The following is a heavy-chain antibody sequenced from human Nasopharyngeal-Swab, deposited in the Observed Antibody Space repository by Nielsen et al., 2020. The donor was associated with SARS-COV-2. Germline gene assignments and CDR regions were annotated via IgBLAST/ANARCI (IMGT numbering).Heavy chain of an antibody. CDR3: ARQLTNDSSGYYYEY. J-gene: IGHJ4*02. D-gene: IGHD3-22*01. CDR2: INPSGGST. V-gene: IGHV1-46*01. CDR1: GYSLTRYN. Sequence: ASVKVSCKASGYSLTRYNIHWVRQAPGQGLEWMGIINPSGGSTTYAQKFQDRVTMTRDTFTSTVYMELTSLRSEDTAMYYCARQLTNDSSGYYYEYWGQGTLVTVSS.